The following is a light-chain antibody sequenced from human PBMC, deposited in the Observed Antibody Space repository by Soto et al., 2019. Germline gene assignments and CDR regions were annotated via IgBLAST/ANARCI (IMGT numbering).Light chain of an antibody. Sequence: QSVLTQPPSVSGAPGQRVTISCTGSSSNIGAGYDVHWYQQVPGTAPKLLISGNSNRPSGVPDRFSGSKSGTSASLAITGLQSEDEADYYCQSYDSSLSAPYVFGTGTKVTVL. CDR3: QSYDSSLSAPYV. CDR2: GNS. V-gene: IGLV1-40*01. CDR1: SSNIGAGYD. J-gene: IGLJ1*01.